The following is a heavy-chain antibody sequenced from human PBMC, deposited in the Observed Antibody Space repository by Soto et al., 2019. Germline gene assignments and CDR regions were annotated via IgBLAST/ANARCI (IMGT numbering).Heavy chain of an antibody. Sequence: SETLSLTCAVYGGSFSVYYWRWIRHPPGKGLEWIGEINHSGSTNYNPSLKSRVTISVDTSKNQFSLKLSSVTAADTAVYYCARGWNMTTVQPNSLRFDYWGQGTLVTVSS. V-gene: IGHV4-34*01. D-gene: IGHD4-17*01. CDR2: INHSGST. CDR1: GGSFSVYY. J-gene: IGHJ4*02. CDR3: ARGWNMTTVQPNSLRFDY.